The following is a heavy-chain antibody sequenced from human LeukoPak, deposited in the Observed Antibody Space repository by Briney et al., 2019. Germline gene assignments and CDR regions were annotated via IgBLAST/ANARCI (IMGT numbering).Heavy chain of an antibody. D-gene: IGHD6-13*01. CDR1: GGSISSSSYY. Sequence: SETLSLTCTVSGGSISSSSYYWGWIRQPPGKGLEWIGYIYYSGSTNYNPSLKSRVTISVDTSKNQFSLKLSSVTAADTAVYYCVGSLAAAGNFDYWGQGTLVTVSS. V-gene: IGHV4-61*05. CDR3: VGSLAAAGNFDY. CDR2: IYYSGST. J-gene: IGHJ4*02.